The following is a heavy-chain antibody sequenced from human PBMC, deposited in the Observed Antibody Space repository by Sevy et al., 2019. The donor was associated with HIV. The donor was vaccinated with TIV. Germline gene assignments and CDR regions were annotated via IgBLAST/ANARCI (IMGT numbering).Heavy chain of an antibody. D-gene: IGHD3-10*01. CDR3: ATLRGGLYGSGYFQN. J-gene: IGHJ1*01. V-gene: IGHV3-23*01. CDR1: GFTFSAYA. CDR2: ISSSGGST. Sequence: GESLKISCAASGFTFSAYAMSWVRQAPGKGLEWVSCISSSGGSTYYADSVKGRFSISRDTSKNTLYLQMNSLGAEDTAVYYCATLRGGLYGSGYFQNWGQGTQVTVSS.